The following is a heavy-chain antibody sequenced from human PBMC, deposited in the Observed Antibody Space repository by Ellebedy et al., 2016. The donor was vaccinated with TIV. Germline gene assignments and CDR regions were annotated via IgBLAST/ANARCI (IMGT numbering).Heavy chain of an antibody. CDR2: IKQDGSEK. CDR1: GFTFSSYW. J-gene: IGHJ4*02. D-gene: IGHD5-12*01. V-gene: IGHV3-7*01. Sequence: GESLKISCAASGFTFSSYWMSWVRQAPGKGLEWVANIKQDGSEKYYVDSVKGRFTISRDNTKNSLYLQMNSLRAEDTAVYYCVGYGYFNYWGQGTLVTVSS. CDR3: VGYGYFNY.